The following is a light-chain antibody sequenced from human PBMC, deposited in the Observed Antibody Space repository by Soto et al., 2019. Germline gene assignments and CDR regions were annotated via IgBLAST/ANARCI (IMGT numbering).Light chain of an antibody. V-gene: IGKV3-20*01. CDR2: GAS. Sequence: EIVLTHSPGTLSLSPGEIATLSCRASQSVSSSYLAWYQQKPVQAPRLLLYGASTRATGIPDRFSGSGSGTDFTLTISRLEPEDFAVYYCQQYGSSGTFGHGTKVDIK. CDR3: QQYGSSGT. J-gene: IGKJ1*01. CDR1: QSVSSSY.